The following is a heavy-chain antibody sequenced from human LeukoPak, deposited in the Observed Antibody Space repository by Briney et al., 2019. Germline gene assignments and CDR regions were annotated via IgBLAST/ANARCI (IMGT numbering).Heavy chain of an antibody. Sequence: ESLNISCTGSGYIFTSYWIGWVRQMPGKGLEGMGIIYPGDSDTIYSPSSQGQVTISADQSISTASLQWSSLTASDTAMYYCARGVGWLFDYWGQGTLVTVSS. D-gene: IGHD5-12*01. CDR2: IYPGDSDT. CDR3: ARGVGWLFDY. V-gene: IGHV5-51*01. CDR1: GYIFTSYW. J-gene: IGHJ4*02.